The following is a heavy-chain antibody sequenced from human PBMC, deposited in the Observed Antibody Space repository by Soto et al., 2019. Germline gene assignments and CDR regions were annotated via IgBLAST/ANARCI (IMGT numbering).Heavy chain of an antibody. Sequence: PGGSLRLSCAASGFTFSSYGMHWVRQAPGKGLEWVAVIWYDGSNKYYADSVKGRFTISRDNSKNTLYLQMNSLRAEDTAVYYCARTRKWGDYDYYYGMDVWGQGTTVTVSS. CDR1: GFTFSSYG. CDR2: IWYDGSNK. D-gene: IGHD7-27*01. J-gene: IGHJ6*02. V-gene: IGHV3-33*01. CDR3: ARTRKWGDYDYYYGMDV.